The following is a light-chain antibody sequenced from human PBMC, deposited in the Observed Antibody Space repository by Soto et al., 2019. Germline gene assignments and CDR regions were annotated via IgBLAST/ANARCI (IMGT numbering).Light chain of an antibody. CDR2: GAS. CDR1: QSVSIL. CDR3: QQYGSSPRT. V-gene: IGKV3-20*01. J-gene: IGKJ1*01. Sequence: DIVMTQAPATLSGPPGESGTLXCRASQSVSILLAWYQQKPGQAPTLLISGASSWATGVPDRFTGSGSGTDFTLTISRLEPEDFAMYYCQQYGSSPRTFGQGTKVDI.